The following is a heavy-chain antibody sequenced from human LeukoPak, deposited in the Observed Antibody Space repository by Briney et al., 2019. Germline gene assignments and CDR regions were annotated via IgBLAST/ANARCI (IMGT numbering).Heavy chain of an antibody. Sequence: GGSLRLSCAASGFTFSSYWMHWVRQAPGKGLVWVSRINSDGSSTIYADSVKGRFTISRDNAKNTLYLQMNSLRAEDTAVYYCAREGDSGWVNWFDHWGQGTLVTVSS. V-gene: IGHV3-74*01. CDR1: GFTFSSYW. CDR3: AREGDSGWVNWFDH. CDR2: INSDGSST. D-gene: IGHD6-19*01. J-gene: IGHJ5*02.